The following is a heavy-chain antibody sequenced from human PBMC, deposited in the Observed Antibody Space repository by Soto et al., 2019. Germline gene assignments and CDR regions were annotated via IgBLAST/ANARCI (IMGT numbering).Heavy chain of an antibody. Sequence: SETLSLTCTVSGGSISSYYWSWIRQPPGKGLEWIGYIYYSGSTNYNPSLKSRVTISVDTSKNQFSLKLSSVTAADTAVYYCARATYYYDSSWFDPWGQGTQVTVSS. V-gene: IGHV4-59*01. CDR2: IYYSGST. CDR1: GGSISSYY. D-gene: IGHD3-22*01. CDR3: ARATYYYDSSWFDP. J-gene: IGHJ5*02.